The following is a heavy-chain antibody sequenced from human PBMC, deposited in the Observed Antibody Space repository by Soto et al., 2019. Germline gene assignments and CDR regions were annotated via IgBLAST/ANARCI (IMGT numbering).Heavy chain of an antibody. CDR3: ARALSTEGPNYFDY. Sequence: GGSLRLSCAASGFTFSSYWMSWVRQAPGKGLEWVANIKQDGSEKYYVDSVKGRFTISRDNAKNSLYLQMNSLRAEDTAVYYCARALSTEGPNYFDYWGKGTLVTVSS. V-gene: IGHV3-7*01. CDR1: GFTFSSYW. CDR2: IKQDGSEK. J-gene: IGHJ4*02.